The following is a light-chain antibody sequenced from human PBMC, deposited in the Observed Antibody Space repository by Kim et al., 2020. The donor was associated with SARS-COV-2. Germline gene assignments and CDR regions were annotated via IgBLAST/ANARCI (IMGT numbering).Light chain of an antibody. CDR1: QSVSTF. V-gene: IGKV3-11*01. CDR3: QQRTNWPPT. Sequence: LSPGDNATLSCRASQSVSTFLVWYRQKPGQTPRLVISDASNRATGIPPRVTGSGSGTDFTLTISSLEPEDFAIYYCQQRTNWPPTFGQGTKVDIK. J-gene: IGKJ1*01. CDR2: DAS.